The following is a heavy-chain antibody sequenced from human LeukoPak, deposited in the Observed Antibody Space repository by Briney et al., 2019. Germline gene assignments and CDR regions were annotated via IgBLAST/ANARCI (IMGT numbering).Heavy chain of an antibody. CDR1: GFTFSNYW. V-gene: IGHV3-7*01. D-gene: IGHD2-2*01. J-gene: IGHJ4*02. Sequence: GGSLRLSCAASGFTFSNYWMGWVRQAPGKRPEWVANMNIDGSEKYYADSVKGRFSISRDNARNSVYLQMASLRVEDTAVYYCAKGALVVPDYWGQGTLVTVSS. CDR3: AKGALVVPDY. CDR2: MNIDGSEK.